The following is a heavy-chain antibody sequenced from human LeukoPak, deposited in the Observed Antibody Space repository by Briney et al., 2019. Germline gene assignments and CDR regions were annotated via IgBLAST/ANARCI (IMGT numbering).Heavy chain of an antibody. J-gene: IGHJ4*02. CDR3: AKDKSSSSLSY. Sequence: GGSLRLSCAASGFSVSSNYMSWVRQAPGKGLEWVSVIYSGDRTYYTDSVKGRFTISRDNSKNTLYLQMNSLRAEDTAVYYCAKDKSSSSLSYWGQGTLVTVSS. V-gene: IGHV3-53*01. CDR1: GFSVSSNY. D-gene: IGHD6-13*01. CDR2: IYSGDRT.